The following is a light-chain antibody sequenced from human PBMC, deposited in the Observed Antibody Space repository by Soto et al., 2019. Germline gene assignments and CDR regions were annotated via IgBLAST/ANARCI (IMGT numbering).Light chain of an antibody. CDR2: EVS. CDR1: SSDVGSYNR. V-gene: IGLV2-18*02. CDR3: NSYTTSSTYV. Sequence: QSVLTQPASVSGSAGQSITTFCTGTSSDVGSYNRVSWYQQPPGTAPKLIIYEVSNRPSGVPDRFSGSKSGNTASLTISGLQAEDEADYYRNSYTTSSTYVFGTGTKVTVL. J-gene: IGLJ1*01.